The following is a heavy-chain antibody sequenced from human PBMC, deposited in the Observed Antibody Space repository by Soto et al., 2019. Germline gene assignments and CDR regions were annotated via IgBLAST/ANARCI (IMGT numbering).Heavy chain of an antibody. Sequence: GGSLRLSCAVSGFTVSSHYMNWVRQAPGKGLEWVSVIYSGGSSYFADSVKGRFSISRDDSKNTLYLQMNSLRAEDAAVYYCARDSLVGVTPYLFGLDVWGQGTTVTVSS. CDR3: ARDSLVGVTPYLFGLDV. CDR1: GFTVSSHY. V-gene: IGHV3-53*01. J-gene: IGHJ6*01. CDR2: IYSGGSS. D-gene: IGHD2-8*02.